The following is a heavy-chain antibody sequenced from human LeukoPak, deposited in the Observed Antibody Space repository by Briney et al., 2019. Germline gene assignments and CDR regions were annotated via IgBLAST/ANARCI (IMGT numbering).Heavy chain of an antibody. Sequence: GGSLRLSCAASGFTFSSYEMNWVRQAPGKGLEWVSYISISGSTISYADSVKGRFTISRDNAKNSLYLQMNSLRAEDTAVYYCAKRASGSGTSLYYFDYWGQGTLVTVSS. CDR2: ISISGSTI. D-gene: IGHD3-10*01. J-gene: IGHJ4*02. V-gene: IGHV3-48*03. CDR3: AKRASGSGTSLYYFDY. CDR1: GFTFSSYE.